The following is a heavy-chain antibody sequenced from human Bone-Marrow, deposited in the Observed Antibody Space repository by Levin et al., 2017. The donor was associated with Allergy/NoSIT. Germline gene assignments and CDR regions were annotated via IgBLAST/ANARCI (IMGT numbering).Heavy chain of an antibody. CDR2: INSDGSRS. V-gene: IGHV3-74*01. D-gene: IGHD3-22*01. Sequence: GGSLRLSCVASGFTFSNYWVHWVRQAPGKGLVWVSRINSDGSRSTYADSVKGRFTISRDNAKNTLNLQMNSLRAEDTAIYYCARQGSSGFYRDAFDIWGRGTLVIVSS. CDR1: GFTFSNYW. CDR3: ARQGSSGFYRDAFDI. J-gene: IGHJ3*02.